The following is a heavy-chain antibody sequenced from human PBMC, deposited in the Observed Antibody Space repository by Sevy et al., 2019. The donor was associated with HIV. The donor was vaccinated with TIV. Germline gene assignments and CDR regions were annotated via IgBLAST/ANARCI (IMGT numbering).Heavy chain of an antibody. D-gene: IGHD6-19*01. Sequence: GESLKISCKGSGYTFTNYWIGWVRQMPGKGLEWMGIIYPGDSDTRYSPSFQGQVTISADKSISTAYLQWRSLTASDTAMYYCARCESSGWFELDPWGQGTLVTVSS. J-gene: IGHJ5*02. CDR2: IYPGDSDT. CDR1: GYTFTNYW. V-gene: IGHV5-51*01. CDR3: ARCESSGWFELDP.